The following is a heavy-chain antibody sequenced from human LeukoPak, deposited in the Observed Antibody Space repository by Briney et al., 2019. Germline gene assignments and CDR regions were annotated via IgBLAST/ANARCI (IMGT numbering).Heavy chain of an antibody. J-gene: IGHJ5*02. CDR2: IYTSGIT. V-gene: IGHV4-61*02. Sequence: SETLSLTCTVSGYSISSTYYWYWIRQPAGKGLEWIGRIYTSGITNYNPSLKSRVTISVDTSKNQFSLKLTSVTASDTAVYYCARLPDPWGQGTLVTVSS. CDR1: GYSISSTYY. CDR3: ARLPDP.